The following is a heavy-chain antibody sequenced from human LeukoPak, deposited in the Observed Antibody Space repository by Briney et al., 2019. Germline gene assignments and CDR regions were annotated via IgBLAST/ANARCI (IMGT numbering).Heavy chain of an antibody. CDR3: ARSRITIFEVVPGAFDV. J-gene: IGHJ3*01. CDR2: INPNSGGT. V-gene: IGHV1-2*02. Sequence: ASVKVSCKASGYTFTGYYIHWVRQAPGQGLEWMGWINPNSGGTNYAQKFQGRVTMTRDTSISTASMELSRLRSDDTAVYYCARSRITIFEVVPGAFDVWGQGTMVTVSS. D-gene: IGHD3-3*01. CDR1: GYTFTGYY.